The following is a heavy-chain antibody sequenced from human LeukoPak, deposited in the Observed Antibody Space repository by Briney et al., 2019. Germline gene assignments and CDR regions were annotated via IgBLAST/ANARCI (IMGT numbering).Heavy chain of an antibody. V-gene: IGHV3-23*01. J-gene: IGHJ4*02. D-gene: IGHD4-17*01. Sequence: GGSLRLSCTASGFTFSSYAMSWVRQAPGKGLEWVSGIIGSGSSTYYADSVKGRFTISRDNSKNMLYLRVNSLRAEDRAVYYCAKGATPFDYGGNSVYWGQGTLVTVSS. CDR3: AKGATPFDYGGNSVY. CDR2: IIGSGSST. CDR1: GFTFSSYA.